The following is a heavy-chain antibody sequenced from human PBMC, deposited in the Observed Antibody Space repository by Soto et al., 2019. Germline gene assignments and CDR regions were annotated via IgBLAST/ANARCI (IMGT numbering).Heavy chain of an antibody. Sequence: LSLSCAASGFIFSDYYMSWVRQAPGRGLEWLSDISSSGHTQFYADSVKGRFTVSRDNAKNFLYLQVNDLRADDTAVYYCGRGAAPPDYWGQGTLVTVSS. D-gene: IGHD6-25*01. V-gene: IGHV3-11*01. CDR2: ISSSGHTQ. CDR1: GFIFSDYY. J-gene: IGHJ4*02. CDR3: GRGAAPPDY.